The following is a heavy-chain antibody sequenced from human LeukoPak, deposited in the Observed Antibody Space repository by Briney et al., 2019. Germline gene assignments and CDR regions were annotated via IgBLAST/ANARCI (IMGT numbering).Heavy chain of an antibody. Sequence: SGTLPLTCTLSGGSISSYYWSLIRQPPGKGLEWIGYIFHSGATNYRPPLTGRVTMTVDAPKNQLSPMFPAATPADTAGYYCARDTSLGPFDSWGQASQVTVSS. CDR1: GGSISSYY. D-gene: IGHD3-16*01. CDR3: ARDTSLGPFDS. J-gene: IGHJ4*02. V-gene: IGHV4-59*01. CDR2: IFHSGAT.